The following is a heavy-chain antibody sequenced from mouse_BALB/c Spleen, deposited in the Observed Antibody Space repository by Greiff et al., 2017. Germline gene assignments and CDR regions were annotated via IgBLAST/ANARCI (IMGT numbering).Heavy chain of an antibody. D-gene: IGHD2-3*01. J-gene: IGHJ4*01. Sequence: DVMLVESGGDLVKPGGSLKLSCAASGFTFSSYGMSWVRQTPDKRLEWVATISSGGSYTYYPDSVKGRFTISRDNAKNTLYLQMSSLKSEDTAMYYCARGDGYYAMDYWGQGTSVTVSS. CDR2: ISSGGSYT. CDR1: GFTFSSYG. V-gene: IGHV5-6*02. CDR3: ARGDGYYAMDY.